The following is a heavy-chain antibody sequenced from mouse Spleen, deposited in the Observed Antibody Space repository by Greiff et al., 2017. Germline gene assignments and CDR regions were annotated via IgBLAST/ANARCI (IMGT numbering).Heavy chain of an antibody. V-gene: IGHV14-3*02. Sequence: EVKLVESGAELVKPGASVKLSCTASGFNIKDTYMHWVKQRPEQGLEWIGRIDPANGNTKYDPKFQGKATITADTSSNTAYLQLSSLTSEDTAVYYCARPYGSSYFDYWGQGTTLTVSS. J-gene: IGHJ2*01. D-gene: IGHD1-1*01. CDR3: ARPYGSSYFDY. CDR2: IDPANGNT. CDR1: GFNIKDTY.